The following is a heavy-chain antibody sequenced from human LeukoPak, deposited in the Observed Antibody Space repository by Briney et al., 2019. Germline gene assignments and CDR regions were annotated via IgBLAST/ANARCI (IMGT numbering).Heavy chain of an antibody. CDR2: IYTTEST. D-gene: IGHD1-1*01. V-gene: IGHV4-4*09. J-gene: IGHJ4*02. Sequence: SETLSLTCTVPGDSISTYYWSWIRQPPGKGLEWIGYIYTTESTNYNPSLESRVTISVDTSKNQFSLMLSSVTAADTAFYYCARRRTTGTTGYFDYWGQGILVTVSS. CDR1: GDSISTYY. CDR3: ARRRTTGTTGYFDY.